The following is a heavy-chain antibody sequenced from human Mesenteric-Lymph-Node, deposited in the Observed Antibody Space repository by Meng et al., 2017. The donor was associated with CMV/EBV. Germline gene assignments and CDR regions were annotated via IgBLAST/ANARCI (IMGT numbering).Heavy chain of an antibody. Sequence: GESLKISCAASGFTFSSYAMSWVRQAPGKGLEWVSIISGSGGTTYYADSVKGRFTISRDNSKNTLYLQMNSLRDEDTAVYYCAREYIAVAGTADYWGQGTLVTVSS. D-gene: IGHD6-19*01. CDR3: AREYIAVAGTADY. J-gene: IGHJ4*02. CDR1: GFTFSSYA. CDR2: ISGSGGTT. V-gene: IGHV3-23*01.